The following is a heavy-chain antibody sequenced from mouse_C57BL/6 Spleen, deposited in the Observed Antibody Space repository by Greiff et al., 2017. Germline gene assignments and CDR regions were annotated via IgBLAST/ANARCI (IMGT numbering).Heavy chain of an antibody. Sequence: EVQRVESGPGLVKPSQSLSLTCSVTGYSITSGYYWNWIRQFPGNKLEWMGYISYDGSNNYNPSLKNRISITRDTSKNQFFLKLNSVTTEDTATYYCARRILNYGGYFDVWGTGTTVTVSS. V-gene: IGHV3-6*01. CDR1: GYSITSGYY. CDR3: ARRILNYGGYFDV. J-gene: IGHJ1*03. D-gene: IGHD1-1*01. CDR2: ISYDGSN.